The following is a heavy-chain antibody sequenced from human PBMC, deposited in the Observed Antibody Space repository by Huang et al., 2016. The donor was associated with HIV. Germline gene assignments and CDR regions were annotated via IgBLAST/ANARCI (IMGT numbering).Heavy chain of an antibody. V-gene: IGHV3-48*01. Sequence: EVQLVESGGALVQPGGSLKLSCVVSGFDFSKYSMNWVRKAPGKVMEWVSYISGTSSNIYYADAVKGRFTISRDKAKNSVFLQMRSLRAEDTALYYCARTEMEYYYGSSGYYPDYWGQGTQVTVSS. CDR3: ARTEMEYYYGSSGYYPDY. J-gene: IGHJ4*02. CDR1: GFDFSKYS. CDR2: ISGTSSNI. D-gene: IGHD3-22*01.